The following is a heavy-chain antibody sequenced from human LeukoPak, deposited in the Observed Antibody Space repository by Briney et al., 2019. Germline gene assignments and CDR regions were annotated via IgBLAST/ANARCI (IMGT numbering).Heavy chain of an antibody. D-gene: IGHD2-2*02. J-gene: IGHJ6*03. Sequence: TGGSLRLSCEASGFTFTTYSMTWVRQAPGKGLEWVAFISSSRSYIYYADSVKGRFTISRDNSKNTLYLQMNRLRAEDTAVYDRPSKGPIVAVPAAIDMPYYLDVWGTGTTVTVSS. CDR3: PSKGPIVAVPAAIDMPYYLDV. CDR1: GFTFTTYS. V-gene: IGHV3-21*01. CDR2: ISSSRSYI.